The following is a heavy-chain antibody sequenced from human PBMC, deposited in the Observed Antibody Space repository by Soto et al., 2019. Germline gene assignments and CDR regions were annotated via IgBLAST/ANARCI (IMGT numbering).Heavy chain of an antibody. CDR2: ISGSGGST. J-gene: IGHJ6*02. Sequence: PGGSLRLSCAASGFTFSSYAMSWVRQAPGKGLEWVSAISGSGGSTYYADSVKGRFTISRDNSKNTLYLQMNSLRAEDTAVYYCAKGGNYDFWSGYYPDYYYYYGMDVWGQGTTVTVSS. D-gene: IGHD3-3*01. V-gene: IGHV3-23*01. CDR3: AKGGNYDFWSGYYPDYYYYYGMDV. CDR1: GFTFSSYA.